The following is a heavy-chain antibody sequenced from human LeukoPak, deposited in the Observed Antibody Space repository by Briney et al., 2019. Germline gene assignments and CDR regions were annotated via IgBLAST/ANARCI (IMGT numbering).Heavy chain of an antibody. J-gene: IGHJ4*02. V-gene: IGHV4-4*02. D-gene: IGHD5-18*01. CDR2: VYHSGST. Sequence: PSGTLSLTCAVSGGSISSSNWWSWVRQPPGKGLEWVGEVYHSGSTNYNPSLKSRVTISVDKSKNQFSLRLSSVTAADTAVYYCAKDPHTAIGNWGQGSLVTVFS. CDR1: GGSISSSNW. CDR3: AKDPHTAIGN.